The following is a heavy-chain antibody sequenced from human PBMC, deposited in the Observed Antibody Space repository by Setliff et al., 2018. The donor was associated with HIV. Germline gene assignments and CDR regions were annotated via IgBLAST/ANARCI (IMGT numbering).Heavy chain of an antibody. CDR2: IYYRGSA. Sequence: TSETLSLTCSVSGGSISTTNYYWGWVRQPPGKGLEWIGIIYYRGSAYYDLSLKSRVTLSVDTSKNSFSLNLTSVTAADTAVYFCARARGPPLPVLDLWGQGTLVTSPQ. CDR1: GGSISTTNYY. CDR3: ARARGPPLPVLDL. V-gene: IGHV4-39*07. D-gene: IGHD3-10*01. J-gene: IGHJ5*02.